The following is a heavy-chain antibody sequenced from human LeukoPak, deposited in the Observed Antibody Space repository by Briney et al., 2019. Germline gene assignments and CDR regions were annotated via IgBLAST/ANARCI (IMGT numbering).Heavy chain of an antibody. CDR2: INWNGGST. CDR3: VRYSNPNYYYYYMDV. CDR1: GFTFSSYA. Sequence: GSLRLSCAASGFTFSSYAMNWVRQAPGKGLEWVSGINWNGGSTGYADSVKGRFTISRDNAKNSLYLQMNSLRAEDTALYYCVRYSNPNYYYYYMDVWGKGTTVTVSS. V-gene: IGHV3-20*04. D-gene: IGHD4-11*01. J-gene: IGHJ6*03.